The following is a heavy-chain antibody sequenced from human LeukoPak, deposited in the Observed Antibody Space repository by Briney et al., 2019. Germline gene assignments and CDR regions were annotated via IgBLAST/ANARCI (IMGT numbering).Heavy chain of an antibody. CDR1: GGTFSSYA. CDR2: IIPILGIA. CDR3: ARDIERGDFSDY. J-gene: IGHJ4*02. V-gene: IGHV1-69*04. D-gene: IGHD3/OR15-3a*01. Sequence: SVKVSCKASGGTFSSYAISWVRQAPGQGLERMGRIIPILGIANYAQKFQGRVTITADKSTSAAYMELSSLRSEDTAVYYCARDIERGDFSDYWGQGTLVTVSS.